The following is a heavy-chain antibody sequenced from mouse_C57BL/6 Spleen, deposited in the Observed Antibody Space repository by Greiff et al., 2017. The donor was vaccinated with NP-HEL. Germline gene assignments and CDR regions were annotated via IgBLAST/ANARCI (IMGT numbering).Heavy chain of an antibody. CDR1: GYTFTDYY. V-gene: IGHV1-26*01. J-gene: IGHJ4*01. CDR2: INPNNGGT. CDR3: ARSRDYGMDY. D-gene: IGHD2-4*01. Sequence: VQLQQSGPELVKPGASVKISCKASGYTFTDYYMNWVKQSHGKSLEWIGDINPNNGGTSYNQKFKGKATLTVDKSSSTAYMELRSLTSEDSAVYYCARSRDYGMDYWGQGTSVTVSS.